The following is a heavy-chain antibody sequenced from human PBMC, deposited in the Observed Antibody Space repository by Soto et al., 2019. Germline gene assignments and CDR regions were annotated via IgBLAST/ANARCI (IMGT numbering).Heavy chain of an antibody. CDR1: SDSITTAGYS. V-gene: IGHV4-31*03. D-gene: IGHD4-17*01. CDR2: IYYSGST. J-gene: IGHJ4*02. CDR3: ARASPRVTTIDFDY. Sequence: SETLSLTCTSSSDSITTAGYSWCLTRQHPGKGLEWIGYIYYSGSTYYNPSLKSRVTISVDTSKNQFSLKLSSVTAADTAVYYCARASPRVTTIDFDYWGQGTLVTVSS.